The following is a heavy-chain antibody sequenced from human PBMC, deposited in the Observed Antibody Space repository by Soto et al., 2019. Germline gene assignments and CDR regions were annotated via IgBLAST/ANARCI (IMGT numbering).Heavy chain of an antibody. Sequence: QVQLQESGPGLVKPSQTLSLTCNVSGDSINNGGHYWSWIRQPPGKGLEWIGFIYYSGTTYYNPSLKSRVTISVHTSKIQFSLKLNSVTAADTAVYHCARSAVGATKSGFDSWGQGTLVTVSS. J-gene: IGHJ4*02. CDR2: IYYSGTT. CDR1: GDSINNGGHY. CDR3: ARSAVGATKSGFDS. V-gene: IGHV4-31*03. D-gene: IGHD1-26*01.